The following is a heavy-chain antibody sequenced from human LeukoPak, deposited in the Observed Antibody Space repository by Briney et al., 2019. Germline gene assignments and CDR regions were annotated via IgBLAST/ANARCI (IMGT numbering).Heavy chain of an antibody. V-gene: IGHV3-9*03. CDR3: AKDGEDYGGNSGGLDY. J-gene: IGHJ4*02. CDR1: GFTFDDYA. CDR2: ISWNSGSI. D-gene: IGHD4-23*01. Sequence: GGSRRLSCAASGFTFDDYAIHWVRQAPGKGLEWVSGISWNSGSIGYADSVKGRFTISRDNAKNSLYLQMNSLRAEDMALYYCAKDGEDYGGNSGGLDYWGQGTLVTVSS.